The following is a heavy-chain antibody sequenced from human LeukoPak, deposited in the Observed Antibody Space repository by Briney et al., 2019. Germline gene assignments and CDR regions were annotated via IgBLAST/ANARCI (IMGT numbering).Heavy chain of an antibody. CDR2: ISGGGGST. J-gene: IGHJ4*02. CDR1: GFTFTSYS. V-gene: IGHV3-23*01. D-gene: IGHD1-26*01. Sequence: PGGSLRLSGAASGFTFTSYSMNWVRQAPGKGLEWASTISGGGGSTYYADSVKGRFTISRDNSKNTLYLQVNSLRAEDTAVYYCAKGGKWDVTPFDYWGQGTLVTVSS. CDR3: AKGGKWDVTPFDY.